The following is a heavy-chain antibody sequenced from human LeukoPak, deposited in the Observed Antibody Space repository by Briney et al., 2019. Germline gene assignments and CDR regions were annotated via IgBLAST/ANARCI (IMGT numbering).Heavy chain of an antibody. Sequence: VASVKVSCKASGYTFTSYGIDWVRQAPGQGLEWLGWISAHNGYTSDAQKFQGRVTMTTDTSTSTAYMELRSLRSDDTAVYYCARDRPWLDYWGQGTLVTVSS. D-gene: IGHD5-18*01. J-gene: IGHJ4*02. CDR2: ISAHNGYT. CDR1: GYTFTSYG. V-gene: IGHV1-18*01. CDR3: ARDRPWLDY.